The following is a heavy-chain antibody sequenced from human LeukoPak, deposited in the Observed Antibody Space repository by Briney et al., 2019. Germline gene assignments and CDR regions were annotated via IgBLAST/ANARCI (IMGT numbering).Heavy chain of an antibody. D-gene: IGHD6-19*01. CDR2: IYYSGST. V-gene: IGHV4-59*01. Sequence: YIYYSGSTNYNPSLKSRVAISVDTSKNQFSLKLSSVTAADTAVYYCARDPSAVANNWYFDLWGRGTLVTVSS. CDR3: ARDPSAVANNWYFDL. J-gene: IGHJ2*01.